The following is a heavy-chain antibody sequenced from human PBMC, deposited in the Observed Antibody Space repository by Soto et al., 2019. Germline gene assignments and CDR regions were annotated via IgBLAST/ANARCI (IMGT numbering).Heavy chain of an antibody. V-gene: IGHV3-13*01. J-gene: IGHJ4*02. CDR1: GFTFSSYD. CDR3: ARVKGSGGYFFDY. CDR2: IGSAGDT. D-gene: IGHD6-19*01. Sequence: EVQLVESGGGLVQPGGSLRLSCAASGFTFSSYDMHWVRQAPGKGLEWVSAIGSAGDTYYPGSVKGRFTISRENTKNSLYLKRKSLGAEDTAVYYCARVKGSGGYFFDYWGQGTLVTVSS.